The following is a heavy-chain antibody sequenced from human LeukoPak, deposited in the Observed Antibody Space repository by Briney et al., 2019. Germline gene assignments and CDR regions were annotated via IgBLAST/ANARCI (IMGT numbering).Heavy chain of an antibody. V-gene: IGHV3-21*01. CDR2: ISSSSSYI. CDR1: GFTFSSYS. J-gene: IGHJ4*01. D-gene: IGHD2-2*01. Sequence: GGSLRLSCAASGFTFSSYSMNWDRQAPGKGLEWVSSISSSSSYIYYADSVKGRFTISRDNAKNSLYLQMNSLRAEDTAMYYCARDTRGESDYWGHGTLVTVSS. CDR3: ARDTRGESDY.